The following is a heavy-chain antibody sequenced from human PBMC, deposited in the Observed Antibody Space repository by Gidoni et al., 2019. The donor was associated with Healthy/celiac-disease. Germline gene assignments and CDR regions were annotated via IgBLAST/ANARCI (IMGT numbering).Heavy chain of an antibody. D-gene: IGHD6-6*01. CDR2: IIPTLGIA. CDR3: AREVGSSSSYSYYYYYMDV. CDR1: GGTFSSHA. Sequence: QVQLVQSGAEVKKPGPSVKVSCKTSGGTFSSHAHSLVRQAPGQGLEWMGRIIPTLGIANYAQKFQGRVTITADKSTSTADMELSSLRSEDTAVYYCAREVGSSSSYSYYYYYMDVWGKGTTVTVSS. V-gene: IGHV1-69*04. J-gene: IGHJ6*03.